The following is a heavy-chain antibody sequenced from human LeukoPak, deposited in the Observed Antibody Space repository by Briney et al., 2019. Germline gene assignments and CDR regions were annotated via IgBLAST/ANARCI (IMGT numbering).Heavy chain of an antibody. V-gene: IGHV1-24*01. CDR3: ATRRPNYDILTGYYRNYFDY. D-gene: IGHD3-9*01. CDR1: GYTLTELS. CDR2: FDPEDGET. Sequence: ASVKVSCKVSGYTLTELSMHWVRQAPGKGLEWMGGFDPEDGETIYAQKFQGRVTMTEDTSTDTAYMELSCLRSEDTAVYYCATRRPNYDILTGYYRNYFDYWGQGTLVTVSS. J-gene: IGHJ4*02.